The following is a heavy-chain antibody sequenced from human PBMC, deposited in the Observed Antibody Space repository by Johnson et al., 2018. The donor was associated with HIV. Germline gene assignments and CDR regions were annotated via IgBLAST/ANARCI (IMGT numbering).Heavy chain of an antibody. Sequence: VQLMESGGGVLRPGGSLRLSCVASGFTFDDYGMSWVRQAPGKGLEWVAVIYSGGKTYYADSVKGRFTISRDNSKNTLYLQMNSLRAEDTAVYYCAKDLYYDSSGYYYLTGGDAFDIWGQGTMVTVSS. J-gene: IGHJ3*02. D-gene: IGHD3-22*01. V-gene: IGHV3-NL1*01. CDR2: IYSGGKT. CDR1: GFTFDDYG. CDR3: AKDLYYDSSGYYYLTGGDAFDI.